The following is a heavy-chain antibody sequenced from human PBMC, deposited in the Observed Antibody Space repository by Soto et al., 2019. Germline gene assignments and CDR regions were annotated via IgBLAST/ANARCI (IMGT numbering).Heavy chain of an antibody. D-gene: IGHD3-22*01. J-gene: IGHJ4*02. CDR2: ISGSGGST. V-gene: IGHV3-23*01. Sequence: EVQLLESGGGLVQPGGSLRLSCAASGFTFSSYAMSWVRQAPGKGLEWVSAISGSGGSTYYADSVKGRFTISRDNSKNTLYLQMNSLRAEDTAVYYCAKDLIRGHYDSSGSVPAEPDYWGQGTLVTVSS. CDR1: GFTFSSYA. CDR3: AKDLIRGHYDSSGSVPAEPDY.